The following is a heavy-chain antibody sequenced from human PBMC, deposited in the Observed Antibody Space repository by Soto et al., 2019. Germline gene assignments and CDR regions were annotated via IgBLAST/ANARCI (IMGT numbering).Heavy chain of an antibody. D-gene: IGHD3-10*01. CDR3: ARRESYESGSYSIDY. Sequence: ASVKVSCKASGYTFSDYYIHWVRQAPGQGLEWMGWINPNRGATNLAQKFQGRVALTRDTSIYTGYMELSRLRPGDTAVYYCARRESYESGSYSIDYWGQGTPVTVSS. CDR2: INPNRGAT. CDR1: GYTFSDYY. J-gene: IGHJ4*02. V-gene: IGHV1-2*02.